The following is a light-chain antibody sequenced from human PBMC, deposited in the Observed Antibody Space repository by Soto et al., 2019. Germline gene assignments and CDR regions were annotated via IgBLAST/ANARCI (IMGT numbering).Light chain of an antibody. CDR1: SSDVGGYKY. CDR2: EVS. J-gene: IGLJ3*02. V-gene: IGLV2-14*01. CDR3: TSYSRYRVLV. Sequence: QSALSQPASVSGSLGQSITISCTGTSSDVGGYKYVSWYQQHPSKAPKLIIFEVSNRPSGVSDRFSGSNSGNTASLTISGLQAEDEADYSCTSYSRYRVLVFGGGTKVTVL.